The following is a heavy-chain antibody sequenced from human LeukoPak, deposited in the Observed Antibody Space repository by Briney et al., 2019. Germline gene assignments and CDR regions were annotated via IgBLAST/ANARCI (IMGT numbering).Heavy chain of an antibody. J-gene: IGHJ4*02. D-gene: IGHD3-9*01. CDR3: ARHSYYDILTGYYMGNFDY. V-gene: IGHV5-51*01. CDR2: IYPGDSDT. Sequence: GESLKISCKGSGYSFTSYWIGWVRQMPGKGLEWMGIIYPGDSDTRYSPSFQGQVTISADKSISTAYLQWSSLKASDTAMYYCARHSYYDILTGYYMGNFDYWGQGTLVTVSS. CDR1: GYSFTSYW.